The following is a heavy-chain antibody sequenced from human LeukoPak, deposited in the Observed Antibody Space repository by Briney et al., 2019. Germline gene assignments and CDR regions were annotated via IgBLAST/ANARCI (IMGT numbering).Heavy chain of an antibody. Sequence: GASVKVSCKASGGTFSSYAISWVRQAPGQGLEWMGWISASNGNTNYAQRFEGRVTMTTDTSTSTVFVELRSLRSDDTAVYYCARVGSGSYGYFDYWGQGTPVTVSS. CDR2: ISASNGNT. V-gene: IGHV1-18*01. J-gene: IGHJ4*02. CDR1: GGTFSSYA. CDR3: ARVGSGSYGYFDY. D-gene: IGHD1-26*01.